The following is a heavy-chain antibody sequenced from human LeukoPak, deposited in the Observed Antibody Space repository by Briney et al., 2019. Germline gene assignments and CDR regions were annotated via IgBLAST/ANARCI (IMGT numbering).Heavy chain of an antibody. J-gene: IGHJ4*02. V-gene: IGHV1-24*01. Sequence: ASVKVSCKVSGYTLTELSMHWVRQAPGKGLEWMGGFDPEDGETIYAQKFQGRVTMTEDTSTDTAYMELSSLRSEDTAVYYCATHGHTVAGFDYWGQGTLVTVSS. CDR1: GYTLTELS. D-gene: IGHD6-19*01. CDR3: ATHGHTVAGFDY. CDR2: FDPEDGET.